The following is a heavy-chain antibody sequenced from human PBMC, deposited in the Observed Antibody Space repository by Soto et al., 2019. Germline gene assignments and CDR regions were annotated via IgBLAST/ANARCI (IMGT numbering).Heavy chain of an antibody. CDR1: GGSISSYY. CDR3: ARDKITGLFAY. CDR2: IYYSVST. J-gene: IGHJ4*02. V-gene: IGHV4-59*12. Sequence: PSETLSPTCTVSGGSISSYYWSLIRQPPGKGLEWIGYIYYSVSTNYNPSLKSRVTISVDTSKNQFSLKLTSVTAAVTAVYYCARDKITGLFAYCGQGTLVTVSS. D-gene: IGHD2-8*02.